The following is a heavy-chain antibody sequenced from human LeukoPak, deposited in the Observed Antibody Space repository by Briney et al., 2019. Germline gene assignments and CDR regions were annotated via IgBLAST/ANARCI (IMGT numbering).Heavy chain of an antibody. Sequence: GGSLRLSCAASGFTFSNAWMSWVRQAPGKGLEWVGRIKSKTDGGTTDYAAPVKGRFTISRDDSKNTLYLQMNSLKAEDTAVYYCTTDQSSGYYYHYGMDVWGKGTTVTVSS. J-gene: IGHJ6*04. D-gene: IGHD6-19*01. V-gene: IGHV3-15*01. CDR3: TTDQSSGYYYHYGMDV. CDR2: IKSKTDGGTT. CDR1: GFTFSNAW.